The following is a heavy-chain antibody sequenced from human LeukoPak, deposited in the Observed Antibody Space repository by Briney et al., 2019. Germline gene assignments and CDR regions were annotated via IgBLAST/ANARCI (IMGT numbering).Heavy chain of an antibody. J-gene: IGHJ3*02. D-gene: IGHD4-17*01. Sequence: GGSLRLSCAASGFTFSSYAMSWVRQAPGKGLEWVSAISGSGGSTYYADSVKGRFTISRDNSKNTLYLQMNSLRAEDTAVYYCAKDLMTTVTTPALDAFDIWAKGQWSPSLQ. V-gene: IGHV3-23*01. CDR2: ISGSGGST. CDR1: GFTFSSYA. CDR3: AKDLMTTVTTPALDAFDI.